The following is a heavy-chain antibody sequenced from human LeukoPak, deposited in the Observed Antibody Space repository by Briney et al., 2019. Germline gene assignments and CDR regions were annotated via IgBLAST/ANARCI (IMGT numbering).Heavy chain of an antibody. D-gene: IGHD1-26*01. Sequence: SETLSLTCTVSGGSISTYYWSWIRQPPEKGLEWIGYIYHSGSTNYNPSLKSRVTISVDTSKNQFSLKLSSVTAADTAVYYCARGRQDSGSCFGYYYMDVWGKGTTVTVSS. J-gene: IGHJ6*03. V-gene: IGHV4-59*12. CDR3: ARGRQDSGSCFGYYYMDV. CDR2: IYHSGST. CDR1: GGSISTYY.